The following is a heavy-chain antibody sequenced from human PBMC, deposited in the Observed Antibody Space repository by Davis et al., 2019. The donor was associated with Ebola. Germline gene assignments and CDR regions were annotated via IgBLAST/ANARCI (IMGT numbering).Heavy chain of an antibody. Sequence: ASVKVSCKVSGYTLTELSMHWVRQAPGKGLEWMGGFDPEDGETIYAQKFQGRVTMTEDTSTDTAYMELSSLRSEDTAVYYCATPGSDYGDYPGAFDIWGQGTMVTISS. V-gene: IGHV1-24*01. J-gene: IGHJ3*02. CDR2: FDPEDGET. CDR1: GYTLTELS. CDR3: ATPGSDYGDYPGAFDI. D-gene: IGHD4-17*01.